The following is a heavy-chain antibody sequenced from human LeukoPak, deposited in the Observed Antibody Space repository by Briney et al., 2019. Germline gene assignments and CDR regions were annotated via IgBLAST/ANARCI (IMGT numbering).Heavy chain of an antibody. J-gene: IGHJ6*03. V-gene: IGHV3-30*04. CDR1: RFTFNTYA. D-gene: IGHD1-26*01. CDR3: AREGAGRGGDYHYCYMDV. CDR2: ISYDGRNT. Sequence: GGSLPLSCEASRFTFNTYAMHWVRQAPGKGLETVAHISYDGRNTYYAEPVKGRFTISRDNSKNTLYLQMNSLRTEDTALYYCAREGAGRGGDYHYCYMDVWGKGTTVTVSS.